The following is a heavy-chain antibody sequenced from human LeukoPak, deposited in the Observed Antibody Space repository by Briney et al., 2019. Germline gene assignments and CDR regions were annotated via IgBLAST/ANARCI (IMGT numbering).Heavy chain of an antibody. V-gene: IGHV1-69*13. CDR2: IIPIFGTA. CDR3: ASLGSSWYNFDY. Sequence: GASVKVSCKASGGTFSSYAISWVRQAPGQGLEWMGGIIPIFGTANYAQKFQGRVTITADESTSTAYMELSSLRSEDTAVYYCASLGSSWYNFDYWGQGTLVTVSS. J-gene: IGHJ4*02. CDR1: GGTFSSYA. D-gene: IGHD6-13*01.